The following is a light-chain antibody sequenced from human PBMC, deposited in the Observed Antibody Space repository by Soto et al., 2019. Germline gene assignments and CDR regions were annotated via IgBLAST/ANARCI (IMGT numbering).Light chain of an antibody. CDR2: DND. CDR3: GTWDTSLSAYV. J-gene: IGLJ1*01. V-gene: IGLV1-51*01. CDR1: SSDVGGYNY. Sequence: QSVLTQPASVSGSPGQSITISCTGTSSDVGGYNYVSWYQHLPGTAPKLLSYDNDKRPPGISDRFSGSKSGTSATLDIAGLQTGDEADYYCGTWDTSLSAYVFGPGTKVTVL.